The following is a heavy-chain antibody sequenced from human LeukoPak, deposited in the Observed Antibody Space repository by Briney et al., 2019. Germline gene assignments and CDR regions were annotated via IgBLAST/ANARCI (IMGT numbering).Heavy chain of an antibody. V-gene: IGHV3-23*01. CDR2: ISGSGTGT. D-gene: IGHD3-10*01. Sequence: GGSLRLSCEASGMNFRKYVMNWVRQAPGKGLEWVSAISGSGTGTYYADSVKGRFTISRDNSKNTLYLQMNSLRAEDTAVYHCAKVTYGSGTYGAFDYWGQGTLVTVSS. J-gene: IGHJ4*02. CDR3: AKVTYGSGTYGAFDY. CDR1: GMNFRKYV.